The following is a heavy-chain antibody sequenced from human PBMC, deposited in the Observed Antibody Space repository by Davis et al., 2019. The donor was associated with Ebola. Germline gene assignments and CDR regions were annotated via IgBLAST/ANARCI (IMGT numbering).Heavy chain of an antibody. J-gene: IGHJ6*04. CDR3: ARGGGLWFGELLYQDYYGMDV. CDR1: GFTFSSYG. CDR2: ISYDGSNK. V-gene: IGHV3-30*03. D-gene: IGHD3-10*01. Sequence: GESLKISCAASGFTFSSYGMHWVRQAPGKGLEWVAVISYDGSNKYYADSVKGRFTISRDNSKNTLYLQMNSLRAEDTAVYYCARGGGLWFGELLYQDYYGMDVWGKGTTVTVSS.